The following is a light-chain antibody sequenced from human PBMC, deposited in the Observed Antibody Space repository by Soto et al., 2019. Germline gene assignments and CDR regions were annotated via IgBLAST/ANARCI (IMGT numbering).Light chain of an antibody. CDR3: QQFSSYPLT. CDR2: DAS. CDR1: QTVRNNY. J-gene: IGKJ4*01. V-gene: IGKV3-20*01. Sequence: EFVLTQSPGTLSLSPGERATLSCRASQTVRNNYLAWYQQKPGQAPRLLIYDASSRATGIPDRFSGGGSGTDFTLTISRLEPEDFAVYYCQQFSSYPLTFGPGTKV.